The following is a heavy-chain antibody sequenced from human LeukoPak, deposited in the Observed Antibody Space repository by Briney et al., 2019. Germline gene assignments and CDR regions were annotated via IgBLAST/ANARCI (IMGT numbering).Heavy chain of an antibody. D-gene: IGHD3-22*01. CDR1: GYTFTGYY. CDR2: INPNSGGT. V-gene: IGHV1-2*02. J-gene: IGHJ4*02. CDR3: ARDLYYYDSSAQSRSGY. Sequence: ASVKVSCKASGYTFTGYYMHWVRQAPGQGLEWMGWINPNSGGTNYAQKFQGRVTMTRDTSISTAYMELSRLRSDDTAVYYCARDLYYYDSSAQSRSGYWGQGTLVTVSS.